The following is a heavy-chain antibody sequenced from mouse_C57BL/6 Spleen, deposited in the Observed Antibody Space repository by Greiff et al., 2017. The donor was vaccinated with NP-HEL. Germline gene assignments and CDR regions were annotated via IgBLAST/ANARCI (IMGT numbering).Heavy chain of an antibody. CDR2: ICSGGDYI. CDR3: TRDPDYNGRSYYWYLDV. V-gene: IGHV5-9-1*02. J-gene: IGHJ1*03. Sequence: EVQLQESGEGLVKPGGSLKLSCAASGFTFSSYAMSWVRQTPEKRLEWVAYICSGGDYIYYADPVKCRLNIGRENARNTLYLQMSSMKSEDTAMYYCTRDPDYNGRSYYWYLDVWGTGTTVTVSS. CDR1: GFTFSSYA. D-gene: IGHD1-1*01.